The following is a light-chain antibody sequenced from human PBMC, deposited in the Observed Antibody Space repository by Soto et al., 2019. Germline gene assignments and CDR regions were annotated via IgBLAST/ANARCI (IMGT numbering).Light chain of an antibody. CDR1: ISAIGGYNY. CDR3: SSYAGGNDLL. Sequence: QSVLTQPVSASGSLCASIHLFCTEDISAIGGYNYVAWYQQHPGKAPKLIIYEVNKRPSGVPDRFSGSKSGNTASLTVSGLQPEDEADYSCSSYAGGNDLLFGGGTKVTVL. V-gene: IGLV2-8*01. CDR2: EVN. J-gene: IGLJ2*01.